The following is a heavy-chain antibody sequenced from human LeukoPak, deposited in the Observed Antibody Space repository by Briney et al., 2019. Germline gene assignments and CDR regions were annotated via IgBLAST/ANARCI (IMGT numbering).Heavy chain of an antibody. Sequence: GGSLRLSCAASGFTFMSYAMSWVRQAPGKGLEWVSTLSGSGGSTYYADSVKGRFTISRDNSKNTLYLQMNSLRAEDSAVYYCAKDRGVQLWLFHYWGQGTLVTVSS. CDR2: LSGSGGST. CDR1: GFTFMSYA. D-gene: IGHD5-18*01. V-gene: IGHV3-23*01. CDR3: AKDRGVQLWLFHY. J-gene: IGHJ4*02.